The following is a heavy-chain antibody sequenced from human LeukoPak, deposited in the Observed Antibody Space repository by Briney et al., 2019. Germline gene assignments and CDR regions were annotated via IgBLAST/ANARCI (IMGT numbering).Heavy chain of an antibody. J-gene: IGHJ4*02. CDR3: VSPRGFSYGYFDY. D-gene: IGHD5-18*01. CDR1: GGSISSSSAY. V-gene: IGHV4-39*01. Sequence: SETLSLTCTVSGGSISSSSAYWGWIRQPPGKGLEWIGSIYYSKKTYYNPSLKSRVTISADTSKNQFSLTLGSVSATDTAVYYCVSPRGFSYGYFDYWGQGTLVTVSS. CDR2: IYYSKKT.